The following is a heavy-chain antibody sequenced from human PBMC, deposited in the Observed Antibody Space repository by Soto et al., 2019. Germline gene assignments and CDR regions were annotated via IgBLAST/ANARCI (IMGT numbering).Heavy chain of an antibody. CDR1: GGFTSTNNW. Sequence: QLQLQESGPGLVRPSGTLSLTCAVSGGFTSTNNWWSWVRQPPGKGLEWIGDAYHSGSTEYNPSLKSRVSISLDKSKNQISLTLTSATAADTAVYYCARSPPSSYYGGSGTFDYWGQGTLVTVSS. V-gene: IGHV4-4*02. CDR3: ARSPPSSYYGGSGTFDY. D-gene: IGHD3-10*01. CDR2: AYHSGST. J-gene: IGHJ4*02.